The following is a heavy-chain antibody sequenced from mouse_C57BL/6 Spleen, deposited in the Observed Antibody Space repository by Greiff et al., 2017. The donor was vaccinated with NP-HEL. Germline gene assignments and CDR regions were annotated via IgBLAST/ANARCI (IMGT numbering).Heavy chain of an antibody. CDR1: GFTFSSYA. CDR2: ISDGGSYT. D-gene: IGHD1-1*01. J-gene: IGHJ1*03. Sequence: EVKLVESGGGLVKPGGSLKLSCAASGFTFSSYAMSWVRQTPEKRLEWVATISDGGSYTYYPDNVKGRFTISRDNAKNNLYLQMSHLKSEDTAMYYCARDRRPGSSWSWYFDVWGTGTTVTVSS. V-gene: IGHV5-4*01. CDR3: ARDRRPGSSWSWYFDV.